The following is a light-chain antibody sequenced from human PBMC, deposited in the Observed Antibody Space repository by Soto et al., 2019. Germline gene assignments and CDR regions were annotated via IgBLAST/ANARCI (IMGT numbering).Light chain of an antibody. J-gene: IGKJ5*01. CDR2: GAS. V-gene: IGKV3-20*01. CDR3: QQYGILPIP. CDR1: QSVSSSY. Sequence: PSPHSKTVSPGERVTLSCRASQSVSSSYLAWYQQKPGQAPRLLIYGASSRATGIPDRFSGSGSGTDFTLTISRLEPEDFAGYCCQQYGILPIPFGHGARLEIK.